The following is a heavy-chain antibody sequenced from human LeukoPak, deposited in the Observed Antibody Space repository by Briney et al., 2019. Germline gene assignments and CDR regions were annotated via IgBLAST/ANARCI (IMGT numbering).Heavy chain of an antibody. V-gene: IGHV1-69*13. CDR3: ARAVTGTISQGSWYFDL. J-gene: IGHJ2*01. CDR1: GGTFSSYA. D-gene: IGHD1-7*01. Sequence: ASVKVPCKASGGTFSSYAISWVRQAPGQGLEWMGGIIPIFGTANYAQKFQGRVTITADESTSTAYMELSSLRSEDTAVYYCARAVTGTISQGSWYFDLWGRGTLVTVSS. CDR2: IIPIFGTA.